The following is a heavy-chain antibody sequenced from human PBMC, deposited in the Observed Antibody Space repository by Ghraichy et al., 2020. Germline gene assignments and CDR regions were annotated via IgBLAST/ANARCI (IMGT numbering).Heavy chain of an antibody. D-gene: IGHD3-10*01. V-gene: IGHV3-15*01. CDR3: TTLERLLWFGELSRYGMDV. Sequence: GGSLRLSCAASGFTFSNAWMSWVRQAPGKGLEWVGRIKSKTDGGTTDYAAPVKGRFTISRDDSKNTLYLQMNSLKTEDTAVYYCTTLERLLWFGELSRYGMDVWGQGTTVTVSS. CDR1: GFTFSNAW. J-gene: IGHJ6*02. CDR2: IKSKTDGGTT.